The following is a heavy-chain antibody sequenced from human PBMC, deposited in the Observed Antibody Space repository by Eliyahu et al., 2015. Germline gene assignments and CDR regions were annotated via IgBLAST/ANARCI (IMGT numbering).Heavy chain of an antibody. Sequence: QVQLVQSGAEVKKPGASVKXSCKASGYTFTGYYMHWVRXXPGQGLEWXGWINPNSGGTNYAQKFQGRVTMTRDTSISTAYMELSRLRSDDTAVYYCARSAIYYGSGRAKPKPAGTYYGMDVWGQGTTVTVSS. V-gene: IGHV1-2*02. D-gene: IGHD3-10*01. CDR2: INPNSGGT. CDR3: ARSAIYYGSGRAKPKPAGTYYGMDV. J-gene: IGHJ6*02. CDR1: GYTFTGYY.